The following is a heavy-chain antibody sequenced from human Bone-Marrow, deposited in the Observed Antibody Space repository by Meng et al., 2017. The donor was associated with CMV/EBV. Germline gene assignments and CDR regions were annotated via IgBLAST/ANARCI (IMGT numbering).Heavy chain of an antibody. CDR3: AKDDILWWLGGWFDP. J-gene: IGHJ5*02. CDR2: ISSSSSYI. D-gene: IGHD2-21*01. CDR1: GFTFSSYS. V-gene: IGHV3-21*01. Sequence: GESLKISCAASGFTFSSYSMNWVRQAPGKGLEWVSFISSSSSYIYYADSVKGRFTISRDNAKNSLYLQMNSLRAEDTAVYYCAKDDILWWLGGWFDPWGQGTRVTVSS.